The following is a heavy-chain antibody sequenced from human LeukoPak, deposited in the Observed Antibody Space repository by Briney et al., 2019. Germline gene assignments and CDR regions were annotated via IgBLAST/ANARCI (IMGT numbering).Heavy chain of an antibody. CDR2: TYYRSKWFN. J-gene: IGHJ4*02. Sequence: SQTLSLTCVISGDSVSSYSAVWGWIRQSPSRGLEWLGRTYYRSKWFNDYALSVKSRMTINPDTSKNQISLQLNSVTPEDTAVYFCARERSLDGYNLFDYWGQGTLVTVSS. CDR1: GDSVSSYSAV. CDR3: ARERSLDGYNLFDY. V-gene: IGHV6-1*01. D-gene: IGHD5-24*01.